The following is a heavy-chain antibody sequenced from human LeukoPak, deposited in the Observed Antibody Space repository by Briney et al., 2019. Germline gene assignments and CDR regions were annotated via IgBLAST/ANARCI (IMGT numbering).Heavy chain of an antibody. CDR3: VRDEGSSSQPFDY. Sequence: ASVKVSCKASGYTFTSYGISWVRQAPGQGLEWMGWISAYNSNTNYVQKVQDRVTVTTDTSTSTAYMELRSLRSDDTAVYYCVRDEGSSSQPFDYWGQGTLVIVSS. CDR1: GYTFTSYG. J-gene: IGHJ4*02. CDR2: ISAYNSNT. V-gene: IGHV1-18*01. D-gene: IGHD6-6*01.